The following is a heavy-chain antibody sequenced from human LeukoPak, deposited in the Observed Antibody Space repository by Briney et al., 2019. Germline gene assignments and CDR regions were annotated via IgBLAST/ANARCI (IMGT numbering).Heavy chain of an antibody. Sequence: SETLSLNCTVSGGPISSYYWLWLRQPPGKGLEGMGYIYYSGRNNYHTSLQSRVTISVDTSKNQHSLKLSSVSAADTAVYYCARAPKYYYDSSGYYSHTDYYGMDVWGQGTTVTVSS. V-gene: IGHV4-59*01. CDR1: GGPISSYY. CDR3: ARAPKYYYDSSGYYSHTDYYGMDV. CDR2: IYYSGRN. D-gene: IGHD3-22*01. J-gene: IGHJ6*02.